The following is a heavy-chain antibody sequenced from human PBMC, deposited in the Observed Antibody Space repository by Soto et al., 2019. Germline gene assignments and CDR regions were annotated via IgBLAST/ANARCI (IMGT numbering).Heavy chain of an antibody. CDR2: ISWNSGSI. J-gene: IGHJ3*02. D-gene: IGHD3-16*01. Sequence: PGGSLRLSCAASGFTFDDYAMHWVRQAPGKGLEWVSGISWNSGSIGYADSVKGRFTISRDNAKNSLYLQMNSLRAEDTALYYCARSWVNTFAFDAFDIWGQGTMVTVSS. CDR3: ARSWVNTFAFDAFDI. V-gene: IGHV3-9*01. CDR1: GFTFDDYA.